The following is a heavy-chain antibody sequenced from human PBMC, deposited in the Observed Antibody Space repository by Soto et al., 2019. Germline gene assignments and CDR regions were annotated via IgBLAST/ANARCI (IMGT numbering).Heavy chain of an antibody. Sequence: EVQLLESGGGLVQPGGSLRLSCAASGFTLSSYAMSWVRQAPGKGLEWVSSISGRDGTTYYADSVKGRFTISRDNSKNTLYLQMNSLRAEDTAVYYCAKDRPLVYDSSGYYYSYYFDSWGQGTLVTVSS. V-gene: IGHV3-23*01. CDR3: AKDRPLVYDSSGYYYSYYFDS. CDR1: GFTLSSYA. CDR2: ISGRDGTT. D-gene: IGHD3-22*01. J-gene: IGHJ4*02.